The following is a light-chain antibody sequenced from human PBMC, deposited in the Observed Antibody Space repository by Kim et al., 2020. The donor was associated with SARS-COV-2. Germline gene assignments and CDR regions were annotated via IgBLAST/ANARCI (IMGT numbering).Light chain of an antibody. J-gene: IGKJ1*01. CDR3: QKYKSAPLT. V-gene: IGKV1-27*01. CDR2: AAS. Sequence: ASVGDRVTITCRASQGISNYIAWYQQKAGKVPKLLIYAASTLQSGVPTRFRGGGSGTDVTLTISSLQPEDVATYYCQKYKSAPLTFGQGTKVDIK. CDR1: QGISNY.